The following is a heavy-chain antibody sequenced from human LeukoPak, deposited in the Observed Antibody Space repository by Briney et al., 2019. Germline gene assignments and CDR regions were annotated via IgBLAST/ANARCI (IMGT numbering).Heavy chain of an antibody. J-gene: IGHJ6*04. CDR1: GYTFSDYN. V-gene: IGHV1-69-2*01. CDR3: TTDRVDRSFDV. Sequence: ASVKASCKASGYTFSDYNIHWVQYAPGKGLEWMGRIDTEDGETIYAERFQGRVTITADTSTNTAYMELTSLRSDDTAVYYCTTDRVDRSFDVWGRGTAVSVSS. D-gene: IGHD3-10*01. CDR2: IDTEDGET.